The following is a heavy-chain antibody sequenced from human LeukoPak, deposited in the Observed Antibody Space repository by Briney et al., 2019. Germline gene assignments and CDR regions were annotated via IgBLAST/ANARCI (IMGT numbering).Heavy chain of an antibody. CDR2: INPSGGST. CDR1: GYTFTSYY. J-gene: IGHJ6*02. D-gene: IGHD3-16*01. CDR3: ARCWGIQDYYYYGMDV. Sequence: GASVTVSCTASGYTFTSYYMHWVRQAPGQGLEWMGIINPSGGSTSYAQKFQGRVTMTRDTSTSTVYMELSSLRSEDTAVYYCARCWGIQDYYYYGMDVWGQGTTVTVSS. V-gene: IGHV1-46*01.